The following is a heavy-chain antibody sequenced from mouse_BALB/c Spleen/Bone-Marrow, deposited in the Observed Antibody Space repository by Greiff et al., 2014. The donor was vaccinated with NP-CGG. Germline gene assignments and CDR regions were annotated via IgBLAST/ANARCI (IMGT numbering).Heavy chain of an antibody. CDR3: ARHEERLITTAAWFAY. Sequence: VQVVESGAELVKPGASVKLSCKASGYTFTEYTIHWVKQRSGQGLEWIGWFYPGSDSIKYNEKFKDKATLTADKSSSTVYMELSRLTSEDSAVYFCARHEERLITTAAWFAYWGQGTLVTVSA. J-gene: IGHJ3*01. V-gene: IGHV1-62-2*01. CDR1: GYTFTEYT. D-gene: IGHD1-2*01. CDR2: FYPGSDSI.